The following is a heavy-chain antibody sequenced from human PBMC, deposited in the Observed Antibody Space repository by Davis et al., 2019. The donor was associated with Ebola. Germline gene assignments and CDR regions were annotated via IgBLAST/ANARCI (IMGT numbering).Heavy chain of an antibody. CDR1: GGSFSGYY. V-gene: IGHV4-59*01. D-gene: IGHD1-7*01. CDR2: IYYSGST. Sequence: MPSETLSLTCAVYGGSFSGYYWSWIRQPPGKGLEWIGYIYYSGSTNYNPSLKSRVTISVDTSKNQFSLKLSSVTAADTAVYYCARVGNSYYYYGMDVWGQGTTVTVSS. J-gene: IGHJ6*02. CDR3: ARVGNSYYYYGMDV.